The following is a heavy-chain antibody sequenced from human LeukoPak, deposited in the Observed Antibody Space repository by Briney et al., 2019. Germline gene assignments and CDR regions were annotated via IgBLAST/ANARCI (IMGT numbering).Heavy chain of an antibody. Sequence: ASVKVSCKASGYTFTSYGISWVRQAPGQRLEWMGWISAYNGNTNYAQKLQGRVTMTTDTSTSTAYMELRSLRSDDTAVYYCARWFGGVGSGGFDPWGQGTLVTVSS. CDR3: ARWFGGVGSGGFDP. V-gene: IGHV1-18*01. D-gene: IGHD3-10*01. CDR2: ISAYNGNT. CDR1: GYTFTSYG. J-gene: IGHJ5*02.